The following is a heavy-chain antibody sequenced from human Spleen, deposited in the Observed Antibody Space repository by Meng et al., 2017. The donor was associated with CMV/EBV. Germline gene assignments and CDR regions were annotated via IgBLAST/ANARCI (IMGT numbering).Heavy chain of an antibody. Sequence: GGSLRLSCAASGFTFSDYYMNWVRQAPGKGLEWVSSISGSSTIYYADSVKGRFTISRDNAKNSLYLQMNSLRAEDTAVYYCARDPSNYDGVRDYWGQGTLVTVSS. D-gene: IGHD4-11*01. V-gene: IGHV3-69-1*01. CDR1: GFTFSDYY. CDR3: ARDPSNYDGVRDY. CDR2: ISGSSTI. J-gene: IGHJ4*02.